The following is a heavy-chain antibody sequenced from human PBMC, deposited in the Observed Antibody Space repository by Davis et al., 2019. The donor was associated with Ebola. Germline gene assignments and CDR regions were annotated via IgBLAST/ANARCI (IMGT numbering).Heavy chain of an antibody. CDR1: GYTFTNYY. CDR2: INPSAGST. V-gene: IGHV1-46*01. J-gene: IGHJ5*02. Sequence: ASVKVSCKASGYTFTNYYMHWVRQAPGQGLEWMGIINPSAGSTSYAQKFQGRLTMTRDTSTSTVYMELSSLRSEGAALYYCARGGMGVTTARFDPWGQGTLVTVSS. CDR3: ARGGMGVTTARFDP. D-gene: IGHD4/OR15-4a*01.